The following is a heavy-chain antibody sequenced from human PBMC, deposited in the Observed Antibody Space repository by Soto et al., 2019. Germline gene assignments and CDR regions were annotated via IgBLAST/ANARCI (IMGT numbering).Heavy chain of an antibody. J-gene: IGHJ6*02. V-gene: IGHV1-69*01. Sequence: QVQLVQSGAEVKNPGSSVKVSCKASGGTFSSYAISWVLQAPGQRLEWMGGTIPIFGTANYAQKFQGRVRITADESTSTAYMERSSLRSEDTAVYYCARGGYGFWSGYPRKYGMDVWGQGTTGTVSS. CDR2: TIPIFGTA. CDR1: GGTFSSYA. D-gene: IGHD3-3*01. CDR3: ARGGYGFWSGYPRKYGMDV.